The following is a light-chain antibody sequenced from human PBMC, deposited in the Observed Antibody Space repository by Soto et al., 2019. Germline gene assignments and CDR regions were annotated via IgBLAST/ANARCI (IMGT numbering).Light chain of an antibody. V-gene: IGLV2-14*01. CDR2: EVS. Sequence: QSALTQPASVSGSPGQSITISCTGTSSDVGGYNYVSWYQKHPGKAPKLMIYEVSNRPSGVSNRFSGSKSGNTASLTISGIQAADEADYYCSSYTSSSTPYVFGTGTKVTVL. J-gene: IGLJ1*01. CDR3: SSYTSSSTPYV. CDR1: SSDVGGYNY.